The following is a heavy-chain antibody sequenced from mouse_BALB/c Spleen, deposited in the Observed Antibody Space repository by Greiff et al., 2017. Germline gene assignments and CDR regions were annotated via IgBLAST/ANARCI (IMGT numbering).Heavy chain of an antibody. D-gene: IGHD1-1*01. CDR3: AREDYYGSSLYYYAMDY. V-gene: IGHV5-9-4*01. CDR2: ISSGGSYT. Sequence: EVMLVESGGGLVKPGGSLKLSCAASGFTFSSYAMSWVRQSPEKRLEWVAEISSGGSYTYYPDTVTGRFTISRDNAKNTLYLEMSSLRSEDTAMYYCAREDYYGSSLYYYAMDYWGQGTSVTVSS. CDR1: GFTFSSYA. J-gene: IGHJ4*01.